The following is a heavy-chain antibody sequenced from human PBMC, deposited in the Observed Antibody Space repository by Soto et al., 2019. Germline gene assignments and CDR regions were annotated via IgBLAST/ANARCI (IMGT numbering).Heavy chain of an antibody. CDR1: GGSISGGGHY. Sequence: PSETLSLTCTVSGGSISGGGHYWTWIRQHPGKGLEWIGNIYYSGSTNNNPSLKSRVTISVDTSKNQFSLKLSSVTAADTAVYYCARGRWSTYYTTFDYWGQGALVTVSS. CDR3: ARGRWSTYYTTFDY. J-gene: IGHJ4*02. D-gene: IGHD3-3*01. V-gene: IGHV4-31*03. CDR2: IYYSGST.